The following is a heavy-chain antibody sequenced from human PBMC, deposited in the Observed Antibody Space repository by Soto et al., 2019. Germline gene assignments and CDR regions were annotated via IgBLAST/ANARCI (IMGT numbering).Heavy chain of an antibody. V-gene: IGHV3-23*01. Sequence: EVQLLESGGGLVQPGGSLRLSCAASGFTFSSYAMSWVRQAPGKGLEWVSAISGSGGSTYYADSAKGRFTISRDNSENTLYLQMNSLRAEDTAVYYCAKDWTYYDILTGFANGAFDIWCQGTMVTVSS. D-gene: IGHD3-9*01. CDR1: GFTFSSYA. CDR3: AKDWTYYDILTGFANGAFDI. CDR2: ISGSGGST. J-gene: IGHJ3*02.